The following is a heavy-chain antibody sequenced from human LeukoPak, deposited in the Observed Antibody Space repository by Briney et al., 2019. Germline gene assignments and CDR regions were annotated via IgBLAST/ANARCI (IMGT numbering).Heavy chain of an antibody. CDR2: ISYDGSTK. V-gene: IGHV3-30*03. CDR3: ARPLQNYGSGSYYKVPDYYYGMDV. J-gene: IGHJ6*02. D-gene: IGHD3-10*01. CDR1: GFTFSSYG. Sequence: PGRSLRLSCAASGFTFSSYGMHWVRQAPGKGLEWVAVISYDGSTKYYADSVKGRFTISRDDSKNTLYLQMNSLRAEDTAVYYCARPLQNYGSGSYYKVPDYYYGMDVWGQGTTVTVSS.